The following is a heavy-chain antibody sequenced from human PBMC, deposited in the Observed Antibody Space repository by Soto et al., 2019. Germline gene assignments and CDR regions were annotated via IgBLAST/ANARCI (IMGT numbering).Heavy chain of an antibody. V-gene: IGHV1-46*03. Sequence: GASVNLSCKPSGDTFSSYSFSWVRHAPGQGLEWMGIINPSGGSTSYAQKFQGRVTMTRDTSTSTVYMELSSLRSEDTAVYYCARVRDSSGWYGSDYWGQGTLVTVSS. CDR2: INPSGGST. J-gene: IGHJ4*02. D-gene: IGHD6-19*01. CDR3: ARVRDSSGWYGSDY. CDR1: GDTFSSYS.